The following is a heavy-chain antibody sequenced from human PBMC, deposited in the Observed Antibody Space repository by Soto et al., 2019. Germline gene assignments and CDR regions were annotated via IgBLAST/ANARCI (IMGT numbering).Heavy chain of an antibody. Sequence: EAQLLESGGNLVQPGGSLSLSCAASGLIFSDDAMSWVRQAPGKGLECVACISGSGGDTFYADSVKGRFTISRDNSKNTRSLQMNSLRVDDTAVYFCAKDRFGIVGPVDYWGQGTLVAVS. CDR1: GLIFSDDA. CDR2: ISGSGGDT. D-gene: IGHD1-26*01. CDR3: AKDRFGIVGPVDY. V-gene: IGHV3-23*01. J-gene: IGHJ4*02.